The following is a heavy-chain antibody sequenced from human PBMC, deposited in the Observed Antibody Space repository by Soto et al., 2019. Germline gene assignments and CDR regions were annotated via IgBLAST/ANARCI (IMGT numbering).Heavy chain of an antibody. CDR2: IYTSGST. CDR1: GGSISSYY. D-gene: IGHD1-26*01. Sequence: QVQLQESGPGLVKPSETLSLTCTVSGGSISSYYWSWIRQPAGKGLEWIGRIYTSGSTNYNPSLKSRVTMSVDTSKNQFSLKLSSVTAADTAVYYCARSGKWASGSYGRAAFDIWGQGTMVTVSS. V-gene: IGHV4-4*07. CDR3: ARSGKWASGSYGRAAFDI. J-gene: IGHJ3*02.